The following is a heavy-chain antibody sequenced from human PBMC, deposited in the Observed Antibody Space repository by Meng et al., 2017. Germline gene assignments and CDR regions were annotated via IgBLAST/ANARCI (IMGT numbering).Heavy chain of an antibody. D-gene: IGHD5-18*01. V-gene: IGHV3-23*01. J-gene: IGHJ4*02. Sequence: GESLKISCSASWFTFSSYAMSWVRQAPGKGLEWVSAISGSGGSTYYADSVKGRFTISRDNSKNTLYLQMNSLRAEDTAVYYCAKDRGYSYGPTDYWGQGTLVTVSS. CDR1: WFTFSSYA. CDR3: AKDRGYSYGPTDY. CDR2: ISGSGGST.